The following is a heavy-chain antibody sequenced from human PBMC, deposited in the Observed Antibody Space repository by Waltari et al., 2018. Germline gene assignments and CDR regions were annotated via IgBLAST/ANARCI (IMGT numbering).Heavy chain of an antibody. J-gene: IGHJ4*02. Sequence: EVQLMESGGTLVQPGGSLRPSCSASGFTFSNYAVSWDRQAPGKGLEWVSSISGGATSTYYSDAAKGRFTISRDNSKNTLFLQMNSLRADDTAVYYCAKSPRKDYIGYYFDSWGQGTLVTVSS. CDR1: GFTFSNYA. CDR3: AKSPRKDYIGYYFDS. CDR2: ISGGATST. V-gene: IGHV3-23*01. D-gene: IGHD4-4*01.